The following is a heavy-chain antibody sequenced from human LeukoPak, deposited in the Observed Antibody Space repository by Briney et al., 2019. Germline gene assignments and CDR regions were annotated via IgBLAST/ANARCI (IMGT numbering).Heavy chain of an antibody. D-gene: IGHD3-3*01. CDR2: IYYSGST. Sequence: PSETLSLTCTVSGGSISSSSYYWGWIRQPPGKGLEWFVSIYYSGSTYYNPSLKSRVTISVDTSKNQFHLKLSSVTAADTAVYYCARLGYYDFWSGPSRVDYWGQGTLVTVSS. CDR3: ARLGYYDFWSGPSRVDY. J-gene: IGHJ4*02. V-gene: IGHV4-39*01. CDR1: GGSISSSSYY.